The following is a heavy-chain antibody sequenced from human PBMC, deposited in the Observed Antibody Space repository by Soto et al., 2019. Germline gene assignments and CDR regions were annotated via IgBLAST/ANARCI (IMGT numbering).Heavy chain of an antibody. J-gene: IGHJ4*01. CDR3: AKVVVPATRHPDFHS. Sequence: ETLSLTCTVSGGSINSNNYYWAWIRQPPGKGLAWIASIYYDGTTYYNTSLKSRVTISRDTSKNQFSLRLTSMTAADTAVYYCAKVVVPATRHPDFHSWGHGTLVTVPP. CDR1: GGSINSNNYY. D-gene: IGHD2-15*01. V-gene: IGHV4-39*02. CDR2: IYYDGTT.